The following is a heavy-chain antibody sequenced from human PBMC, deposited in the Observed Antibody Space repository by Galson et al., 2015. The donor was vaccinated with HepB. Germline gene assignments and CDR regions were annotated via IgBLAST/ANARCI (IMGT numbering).Heavy chain of an antibody. CDR1: GFTFSYYA. CDR2: ITPSGDNT. J-gene: IGHJ4*02. V-gene: IGHV3-23*01. Sequence: SLRLSCAASGFTFSYYAMSWVRQAPGKGLEWVSAITPSGDNTYSAASMKGRFTISRDNSKNTLFLQMNSLRADDTAIYFCAKVFPEKTSGWYRQALYYFDSWGQGTRVTVSS. CDR3: AKVFPEKTSGWYRQALYYFDS. D-gene: IGHD6-19*01.